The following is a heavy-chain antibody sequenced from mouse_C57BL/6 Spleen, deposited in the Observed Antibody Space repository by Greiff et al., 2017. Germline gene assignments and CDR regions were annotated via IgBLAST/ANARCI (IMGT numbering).Heavy chain of an antibody. D-gene: IGHD2-4*01. Sequence: QVQLQQPVAELVRPGSSVKLSCKASGYTFTSYWMHWVKQRPIQGLEWIGNIDPSDSETHYNQKFKDKATLTVDKSSSTAYMQLSSLTSEDSAVYYCASDYGWYFDVWGTGTTVTVSS. CDR2: IDPSDSET. CDR1: GYTFTSYW. V-gene: IGHV1-52*01. J-gene: IGHJ1*03. CDR3: ASDYGWYFDV.